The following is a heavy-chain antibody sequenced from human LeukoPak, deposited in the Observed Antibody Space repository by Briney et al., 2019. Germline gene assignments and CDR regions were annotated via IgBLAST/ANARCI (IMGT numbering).Heavy chain of an antibody. CDR3: ALAYSYGIYYFDY. CDR1: GYSFTSYW. D-gene: IGHD5-18*01. CDR2: IYPGDSDT. V-gene: IGHV5-51*01. Sequence: GESLQISCKGSGYSFTSYWIGWVRQMPGKGLEWMGIIYPGDSDTRYSPSFQGQVTISADKSISTAYLQWSSLKVSDTAMYYCALAYSYGIYYFDYWGQGTLVTVSS. J-gene: IGHJ4*02.